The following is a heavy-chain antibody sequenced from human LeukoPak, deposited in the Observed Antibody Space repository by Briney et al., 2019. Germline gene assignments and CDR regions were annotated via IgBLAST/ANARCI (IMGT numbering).Heavy chain of an antibody. CDR2: IYYSGST. V-gene: IGHV4-30-4*01. J-gene: IGHJ5*02. CDR3: ARRTVDYGDYVTRAKSWFDP. CDR1: GGSISSGDYY. Sequence: SETLSLTCTVSGGSISSGDYYWSWIRQPPGTGLEWIGYIYYSGSTYYNPSLKSRVTISVDTSKNQFSLKLSSVTAADTAVYYCARRTVDYGDYVTRAKSWFDPWGQGTLVTVSS. D-gene: IGHD4-17*01.